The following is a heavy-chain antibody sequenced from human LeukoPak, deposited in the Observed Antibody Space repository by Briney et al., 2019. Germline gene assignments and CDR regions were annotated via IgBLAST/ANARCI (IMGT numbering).Heavy chain of an antibody. CDR1: GGSISSYY. CDR3: ATQGIYNWNYVIDY. V-gene: IGHV4-4*07. J-gene: IGHJ4*02. CDR2: IYTSGST. Sequence: SETLSLTCTVSGGSISSYYWSWIRQPAGKGLEWIGRIYTSGSTNYNPSLKSRVTISVDTSKNQFSLKLSSVTAADTAVYYCATQGIYNWNYVIDYWGQGTLVTVSS. D-gene: IGHD1-7*01.